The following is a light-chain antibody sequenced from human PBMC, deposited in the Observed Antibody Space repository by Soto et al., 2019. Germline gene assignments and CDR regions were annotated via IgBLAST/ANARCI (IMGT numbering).Light chain of an antibody. J-gene: IGLJ2*01. Sequence: QSVLTQPPSASGSPGQSVTISCTGTSRDVGAYKFVSWYQQHPGKAPKLLIYDVSKRPTGVPDRFSGSKSGNTASLTVSGLQADDEADYYCSSSTDTDTLVIFGGGTQLTVL. V-gene: IGLV2-8*01. CDR2: DVS. CDR3: SSSTDTDTLVI. CDR1: SRDVGAYKF.